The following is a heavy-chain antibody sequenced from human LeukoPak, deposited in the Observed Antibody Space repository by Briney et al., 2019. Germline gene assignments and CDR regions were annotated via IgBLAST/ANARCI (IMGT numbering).Heavy chain of an antibody. D-gene: IGHD5-18*01. CDR2: IEQDGSEK. CDR3: ARENRGYSYGYESVWFDP. V-gene: IGHV3-7*01. Sequence: PGGSLRLSCAASGFTFSSYWMSWVRQAPGKGLEWVANIEQDGSEKYYVDSVKGRFTISRDNAKNSLYLQMNGLRAEDTAVYYCARENRGYSYGYESVWFDPWGQGTLVTVSS. CDR1: GFTFSSYW. J-gene: IGHJ5*02.